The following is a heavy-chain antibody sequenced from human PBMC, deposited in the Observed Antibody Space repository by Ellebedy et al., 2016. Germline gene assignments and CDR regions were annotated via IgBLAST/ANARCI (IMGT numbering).Heavy chain of an antibody. V-gene: IGHV3-9*01. CDR1: GFTFDDYA. CDR3: AKDSDSRGGLDY. CDR2: ISWNSGSI. J-gene: IGHJ4*02. Sequence: SLKISXAASGFTFDDYAMHWVRQAPGKGLEWVSGISWNSGSIGYADSVKGRFTISRDNAKNSLYLQMNSLRAEDTALYYCAKDSDSRGGLDYWGQGTLVTVSS. D-gene: IGHD3-16*01.